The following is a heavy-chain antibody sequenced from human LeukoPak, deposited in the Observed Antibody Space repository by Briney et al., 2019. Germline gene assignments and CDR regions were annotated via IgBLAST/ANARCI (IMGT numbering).Heavy chain of an antibody. Sequence: SETLSLTCAVYGGSFSGYYWSWIRQPPGKGLEWIGEINHSGSTNYNPSLKSRVTISVDTSKNQFSLQLNSVTPEDTAVYYCARAAPLYYYDSSGTNWFDPWGQGTLVTVSS. J-gene: IGHJ5*02. D-gene: IGHD3-22*01. V-gene: IGHV4-34*01. CDR1: GGSFSGYY. CDR2: INHSGST. CDR3: ARAAPLYYYDSSGTNWFDP.